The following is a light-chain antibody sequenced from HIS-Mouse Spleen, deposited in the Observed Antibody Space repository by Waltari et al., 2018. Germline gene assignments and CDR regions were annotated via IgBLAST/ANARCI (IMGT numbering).Light chain of an antibody. CDR3: QQYGSSPPFT. J-gene: IGKJ3*01. CDR2: GAS. V-gene: IGKV3-15*01. CDR1: QSVSSN. Sequence: EIVMTQSPATLSVSPGESATPSCRASQSVSSNLAWYQQKPGQAPRLLIYGASTRATGIPARFSGSGSGTEFTLTISSMQSEDFAVYYCQQYGSSPPFTFGPGTKVDIK.